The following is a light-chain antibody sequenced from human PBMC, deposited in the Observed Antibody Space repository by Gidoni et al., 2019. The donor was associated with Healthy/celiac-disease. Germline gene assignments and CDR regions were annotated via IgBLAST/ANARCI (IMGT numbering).Light chain of an antibody. Sequence: DIQMTQSPSTLSASVGDRATITCRASQSISSWLDWYQQKPGKAPKLLIYKASSLESGVPSRFSGSGSGTEFTLTISSLQPDDFATYYSQQYNSYSRTFGQGTKVEIK. V-gene: IGKV1-5*03. CDR3: QQYNSYSRT. J-gene: IGKJ1*01. CDR1: QSISSW. CDR2: KAS.